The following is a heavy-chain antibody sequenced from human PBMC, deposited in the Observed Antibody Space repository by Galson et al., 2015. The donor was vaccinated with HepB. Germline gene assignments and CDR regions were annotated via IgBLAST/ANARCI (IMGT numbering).Heavy chain of an antibody. V-gene: IGHV1-18*01. J-gene: IGHJ4*02. CDR2: ISAY. Sequence: SVKVSCKASGYTFTSYGISWVRQAPGQGLEWMGWISAYRVTMTTDTSTSTAHMELRSLRSDDTAVYYCARGSWFGEIDFDYWGQGTLVTVSS. D-gene: IGHD3-10*01. CDR3: ARGSWFGEIDFDY. CDR1: GYTFTSYG.